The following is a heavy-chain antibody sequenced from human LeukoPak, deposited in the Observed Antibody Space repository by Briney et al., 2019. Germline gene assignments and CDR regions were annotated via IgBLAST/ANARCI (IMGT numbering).Heavy chain of an antibody. CDR3: TRARSGTIVDD. CDR2: ISHRGTT. J-gene: IGHJ4*02. D-gene: IGHD1-1*01. V-gene: IGHV4-38-2*01. Sequence: PSETLSLTCAVSGYFVSAGYYWGWIRHSPGKGLEWIGSISHRGTTYHNPSLKSRVIMSLDTSMNQFSLSLASVTAADTATYYCTRARSGTIVDDRGQGTLVTVSS. CDR1: GYFVSAGYY.